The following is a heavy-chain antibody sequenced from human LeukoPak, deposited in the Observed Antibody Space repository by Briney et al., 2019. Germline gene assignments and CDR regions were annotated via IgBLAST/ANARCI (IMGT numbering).Heavy chain of an antibody. Sequence: SETLSLTCTVSGGSISSGGYYWSWIRQHPGKGLEWIGYIYYSGSTYYNLSLKSRVTISVDTSKNQFSLKLSSVTAADTAVYYCAREGTTRWFDPWGQGTLVTVSS. CDR2: IYYSGST. V-gene: IGHV4-31*03. D-gene: IGHD1-14*01. J-gene: IGHJ5*02. CDR3: AREGTTRWFDP. CDR1: GGSISSGGYY.